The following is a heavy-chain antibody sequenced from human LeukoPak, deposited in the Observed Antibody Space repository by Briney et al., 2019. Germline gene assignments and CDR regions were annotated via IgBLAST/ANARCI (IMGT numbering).Heavy chain of an antibody. CDR3: ARDPGSYGPSYYFDY. D-gene: IGHD5-18*01. CDR2: INASGGST. Sequence: ASVKVSCKASGYTFTTYYMHWVRQAPVRGLEWMGIINASGGSTSYAQKFQGRVTMTRDTSTSTVYIELSSLRSEDTAVYSCARDPGSYGPSYYFDYWGQGTLVTVSS. V-gene: IGHV1-46*01. J-gene: IGHJ4*02. CDR1: GYTFTTYY.